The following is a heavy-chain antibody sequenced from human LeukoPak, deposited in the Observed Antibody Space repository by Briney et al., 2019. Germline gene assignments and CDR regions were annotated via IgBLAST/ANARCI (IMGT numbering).Heavy chain of an antibody. CDR2: IYPGDSET. J-gene: IGHJ4*02. CDR1: GYSFTSYW. D-gene: IGHD6-13*01. CDR3: ASVIAAAGSLDY. V-gene: IGHV5-51*01. Sequence: GESLKISCKGSGYSFTSYWIGWVRQMPGKGLEWMGIIYPGDSETRYNPSFQGQVTISADKSISTAYLQWSSQQASDTAMYYCASVIAAAGSLDYWGQATLVTVSS.